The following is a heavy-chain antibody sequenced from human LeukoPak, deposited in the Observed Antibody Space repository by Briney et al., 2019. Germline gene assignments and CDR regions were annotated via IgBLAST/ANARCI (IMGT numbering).Heavy chain of an antibody. Sequence: SETLSLTCAVYGGSFSGYYWSWIRQHPGKGLEWIGYIYYSGSTYYNPSLKSRVTISVDTSKNQFSLKLSSVTAADTAVYYCARGGGSGSYYNFDYWGQGTLVTVSS. J-gene: IGHJ4*02. V-gene: IGHV4-31*11. CDR3: ARGGGSGSYYNFDY. D-gene: IGHD3-10*01. CDR1: GGSFSGYY. CDR2: IYYSGST.